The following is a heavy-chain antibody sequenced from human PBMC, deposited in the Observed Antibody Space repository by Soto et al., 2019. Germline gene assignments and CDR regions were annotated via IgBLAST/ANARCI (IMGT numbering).Heavy chain of an antibody. J-gene: IGHJ4*02. CDR1: GFTFSSYG. D-gene: IGHD3-22*01. Sequence: GGSLRLSCAASGFTFSSYGMHWVRQAPGKGLEWVAVISYDGSNKYYADSVKGRFTISRDNSKNTLYLQMNSLRAEDTAVYYCANRGGYYYDSSGSLADYWGQGTLVTVSS. CDR3: ANRGGYYYDSSGSLADY. CDR2: ISYDGSNK. V-gene: IGHV3-30*18.